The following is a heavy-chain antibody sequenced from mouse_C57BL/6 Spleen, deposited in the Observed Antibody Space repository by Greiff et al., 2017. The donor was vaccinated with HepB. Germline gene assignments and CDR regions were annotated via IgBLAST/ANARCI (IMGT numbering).Heavy chain of an antibody. CDR2: IDPENGDT. CDR3: TTSNYGSSYWYFDV. Sequence: EVQLQQSGAELVRPGASVKLSCTASGFNIKDDYMHWVKQRPEQGLEWIGWIDPENGDTEYASKFQGKATITADTSSNTAYLQLSSLTSEDTAVYYCTTSNYGSSYWYFDVWGTGTTVTVSS. D-gene: IGHD1-1*01. V-gene: IGHV14-4*01. J-gene: IGHJ1*03. CDR1: GFNIKDDY.